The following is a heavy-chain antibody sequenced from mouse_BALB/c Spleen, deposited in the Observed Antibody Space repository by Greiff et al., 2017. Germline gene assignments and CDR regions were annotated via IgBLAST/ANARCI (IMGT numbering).Heavy chain of an antibody. CDR3: ARNCFDY. CDR2: IDPENGNT. Sequence: VQLQQSGAELVRPGALVKLSCKASGFNIKDYYMHWVKQRPEQGLEWIGWIDPENGNTIYDPKFQGKASITADTSSNTAYLQISSLTSEDTAVYYCARNCFDYWGQGTTLTVSA. CDR1: GFNIKDYY. V-gene: IGHV14-1*02. J-gene: IGHJ2*01.